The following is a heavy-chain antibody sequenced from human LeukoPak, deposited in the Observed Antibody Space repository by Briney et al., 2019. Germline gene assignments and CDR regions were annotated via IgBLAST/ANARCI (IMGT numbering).Heavy chain of an antibody. D-gene: IGHD2-21*02. CDR3: ARGGIVVVTATRNAFDI. CDR1: GFTFSSYA. CDR2: ISGSGGST. V-gene: IGHV3-23*01. Sequence: GGSLRLSCAASGFTFSSYAMSWVRQAPGKGLEWVSAISGSGGSTYYADSVKGRFTISRDNSKNTLYLQMNSLRAEDTAVYYCARGGIVVVTATRNAFDIWGQGTMVTVSS. J-gene: IGHJ3*02.